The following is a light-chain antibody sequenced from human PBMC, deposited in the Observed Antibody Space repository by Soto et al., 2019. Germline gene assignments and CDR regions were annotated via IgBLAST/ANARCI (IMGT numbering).Light chain of an antibody. CDR2: DAS. V-gene: IGKV3-11*01. CDR3: QQRSNWPPLFT. CDR1: QSIRSS. Sequence: EVVLTQSPATLSLSPGERATLSCRASQSIRSSLAWYQQKPGQAPRLLIYDASDRATGIPARFSGSGSGTDFTLPISSLEREDFAVYYCQQRSNWPPLFTFGPGTKVDIK. J-gene: IGKJ3*01.